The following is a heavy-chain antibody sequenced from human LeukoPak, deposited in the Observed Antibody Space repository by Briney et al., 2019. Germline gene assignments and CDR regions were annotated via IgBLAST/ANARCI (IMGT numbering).Heavy chain of an antibody. J-gene: IGHJ4*02. V-gene: IGHV3-30*04. D-gene: IGHD5-12*01. CDR2: ISYDGSNK. CDR1: GFTFSSYA. Sequence: GRSLRLSCAASGFTFSSYAMHWVRQALGKGLEWVAVISYDGSNKYYADSVKGRFTISRDNSKNTLYLQMNSLRAEDTAVYYCARDRWDIVANFDYWGQGTLVTVSS. CDR3: ARDRWDIVANFDY.